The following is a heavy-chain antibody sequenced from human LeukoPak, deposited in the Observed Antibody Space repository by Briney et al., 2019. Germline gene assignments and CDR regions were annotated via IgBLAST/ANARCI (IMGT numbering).Heavy chain of an antibody. CDR2: ISGSGGST. J-gene: IGHJ3*02. D-gene: IGHD3-10*01. CDR3: AKDSYGSGSYYNEPTAFDI. Sequence: GGSLRLSCAASGFTFRSYAMSWVRQAPGKGLEWVSAISGSGGSTYYADSVKGRFTISRDNSKNTLYLQMNSLRAEDTAVYYCAKDSYGSGSYYNEPTAFDIWGQGTMVTVSS. V-gene: IGHV3-23*01. CDR1: GFTFRSYA.